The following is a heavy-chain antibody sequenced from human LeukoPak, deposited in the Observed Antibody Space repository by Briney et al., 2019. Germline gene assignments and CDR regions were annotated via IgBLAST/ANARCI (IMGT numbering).Heavy chain of an antibody. CDR3: ARDSSIAAHYFDY. V-gene: IGHV4-61*01. CDR1: GGSVSSGSYY. Sequence: KASETLSLTCTVSGGSVSSGSYYWSWIRQPPGKGLEWIGYIYYSGSTNYNPSLKSRVTISVDTSKNQFSLKLSSVTAADTAVYFCARDSSIAAHYFDYWGQGTQVTVSS. D-gene: IGHD6-6*01. CDR2: IYYSGST. J-gene: IGHJ4*02.